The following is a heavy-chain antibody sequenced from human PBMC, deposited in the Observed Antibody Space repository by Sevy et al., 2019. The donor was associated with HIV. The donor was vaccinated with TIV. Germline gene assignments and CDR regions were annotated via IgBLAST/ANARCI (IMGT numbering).Heavy chain of an antibody. CDR1: GFTFSNYV. CDR2: IASNGNDE. CDR3: ARSVLAVAGSYGMDV. J-gene: IGHJ6*02. Sequence: GGSLRLSCAASGFTFSNYVMHWVRQAPGKGLEWVTFIASNGNDEDYADSVKGRFTISRDNSKNTLYLQMNGLRPEETAVYYCARSVLAVAGSYGMDVWGQGTTVTVSS. V-gene: IGHV3-30*04. D-gene: IGHD6-19*01.